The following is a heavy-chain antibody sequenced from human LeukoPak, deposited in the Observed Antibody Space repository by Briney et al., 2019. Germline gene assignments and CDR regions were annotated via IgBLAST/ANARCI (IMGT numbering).Heavy chain of an antibody. CDR3: ECLVAVTATESFDV. V-gene: IGHV1-69*02. CDR2: INPIPGVP. CDR1: GGTFSNYI. D-gene: IGHD2-21*02. Sequence: SVKVSCKASGGTFSNYIFSWVRQAPGQGLEWMGRINPIPGVPTYAQQFQGRLTITADRSTSTAYMELSSLRSEDTAVYYCECLVAVTATESFDVWGQGTMVTVSS. J-gene: IGHJ3*01.